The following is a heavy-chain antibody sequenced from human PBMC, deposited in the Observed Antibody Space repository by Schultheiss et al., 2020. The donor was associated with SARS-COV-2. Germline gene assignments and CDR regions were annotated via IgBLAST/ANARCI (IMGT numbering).Heavy chain of an antibody. CDR3: ARDLPDNSGSYLTTDYYFDY. Sequence: GGSLRLSCAASGFTFSSYAMSWVRQAPGKGLEWVSAISGSGGSTYYADSVKGRFTISRDNSKNTLYLQMNSLRSEDTAVYYCARDLPDNSGSYLTTDYYFDYWGQGTLVTVSS. CDR1: GFTFSSYA. D-gene: IGHD1-26*01. CDR2: ISGSGGST. V-gene: IGHV3-23*01. J-gene: IGHJ4*02.